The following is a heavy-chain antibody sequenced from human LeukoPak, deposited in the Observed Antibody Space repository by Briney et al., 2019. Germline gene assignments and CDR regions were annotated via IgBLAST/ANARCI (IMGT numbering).Heavy chain of an antibody. J-gene: IGHJ4*02. CDR3: ARSPGPVDY. Sequence: AGGSLRLSCAASGFTFSSYAMHWVRQAPGKGLEWVAVISYDGSNKYYADSVKGRFTISRDNSKNTLYLQMNSLRAEDTAVYYCARSPGPVDYGGQGTRVTVSS. CDR1: GFTFSSYA. D-gene: IGHD7-27*01. CDR2: ISYDGSNK. V-gene: IGHV3-30-3*01.